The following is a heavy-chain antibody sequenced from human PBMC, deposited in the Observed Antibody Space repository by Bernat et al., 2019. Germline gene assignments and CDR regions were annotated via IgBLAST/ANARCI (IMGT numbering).Heavy chain of an antibody. CDR1: GFTFSSYA. V-gene: IGHV3-64*01. Sequence: EVQLVESGGGLVQPGGSLRLSCAASGFTFSSYAMHWVRQAPGKGLEYVSAISSNGGSTYYANSVKGRFTISRDNSKNTLYLQMGSLRAEDMAVYYCAGGRKRDYTDAFDIWGQGKMVTVSS. J-gene: IGHJ3*02. D-gene: IGHD4-11*01. CDR2: ISSNGGST. CDR3: AGGRKRDYTDAFDI.